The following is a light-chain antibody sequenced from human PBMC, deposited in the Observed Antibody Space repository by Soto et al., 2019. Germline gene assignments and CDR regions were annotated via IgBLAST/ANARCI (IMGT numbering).Light chain of an antibody. CDR3: SSYTISTLV. CDR1: SSDINTYIY. CDR2: DVT. J-gene: IGLJ1*01. Sequence: QSALTQPASVSGSPGQSITISCTGTSSDINTYIYISWYQQHPGKAPKLIIYDVTNRPPGVSNRFSGSKSRNTASLTISGLQAEDEADYYCSSYTISTLVFATGTKVTVL. V-gene: IGLV2-14*03.